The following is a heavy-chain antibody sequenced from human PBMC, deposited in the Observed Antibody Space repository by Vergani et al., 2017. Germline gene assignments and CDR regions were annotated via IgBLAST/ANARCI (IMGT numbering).Heavy chain of an antibody. V-gene: IGHV1-58*02. D-gene: IGHD1-26*01. CDR2: IVVGSGNT. CDR3: ARDLVGGSYRYYYYYAMDV. Sequence: QMQLVQSGPEVKKPGTSVKVSCKASGFTFTSSAMQWVRQARGQRLEWIGWIVVGSGNTNYAQKFQGRVTITADESTSTAYMELSSLRSEDTAVYYCARDLVGGSYRYYYYYAMDVWGQGTTVTGSS. CDR1: GFTFTSSA. J-gene: IGHJ6*02.